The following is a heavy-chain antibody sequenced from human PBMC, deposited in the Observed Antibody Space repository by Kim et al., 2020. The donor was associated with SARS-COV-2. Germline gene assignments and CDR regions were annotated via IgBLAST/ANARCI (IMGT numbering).Heavy chain of an antibody. J-gene: IGHJ4*02. D-gene: IGHD5-12*01. CDR3: ARTPIVATIFRLRPPPNCFDY. CDR2: IYYSGST. V-gene: IGHV4-31*03. CDR1: GGSISSGGYY. Sequence: SETLSLTCTVSGGSISSGGYYWSWIRQHPGKGLEWIGYIYYSGSTYYNPSLKSRVTISVDTSKTQFSLKLSSVTAADTAVYYCARTPIVATIFRLRPPPNCFDYWGQGTLVTVSS.